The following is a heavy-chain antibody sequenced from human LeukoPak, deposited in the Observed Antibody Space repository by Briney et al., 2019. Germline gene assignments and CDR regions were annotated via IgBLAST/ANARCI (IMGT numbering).Heavy chain of an antibody. D-gene: IGHD4-17*01. CDR1: GFTFSTFA. CDR2: ITGSSSTT. J-gene: IGHJ3*01. Sequence: GSLRLSCAGSGFTFSTFAMTWARRAPGKGLEWLSSITGSSSTTYYADSVKGRFSISRDNSRNTLYLHMNTLRADDTAVYYCGRDPNGEYVGAFEFWGQGTTVTVSS. CDR3: GRDPNGEYVGAFEF. V-gene: IGHV3-23*01.